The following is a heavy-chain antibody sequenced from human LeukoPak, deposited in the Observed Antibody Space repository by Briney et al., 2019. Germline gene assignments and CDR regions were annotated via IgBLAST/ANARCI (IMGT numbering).Heavy chain of an antibody. CDR2: IYHSGST. Sequence: SGTLSLTCAVSDGSISSSNWWSWVRQPPGKRLEWTGEIYHSGSTNYNPSLKSRVTISVDKSKNQFSLKLSSVTAADTAVYYCARPYQVGATPLGYWGQGTLVTVSS. CDR1: DGSISSSNW. CDR3: ARPYQVGATPLGY. V-gene: IGHV4-4*02. D-gene: IGHD1-26*01. J-gene: IGHJ4*02.